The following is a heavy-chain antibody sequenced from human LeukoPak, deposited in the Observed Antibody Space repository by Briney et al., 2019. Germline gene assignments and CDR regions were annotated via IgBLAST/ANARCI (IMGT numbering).Heavy chain of an antibody. CDR1: GGSISSGDYY. CDR3: ARAYDFWSGILNWFDP. D-gene: IGHD3-3*01. J-gene: IGHJ5*02. Sequence: PSETLSLTCTVSGGSISSGDYYWSWIRQPPGKGLEWIGYIYYSGSTYYNPSLKSRVTISVDTSKNQFSLKLSSVTAADTAVYYCARAYDFWSGILNWFDPWGQGTLVTVSS. CDR2: IYYSGST. V-gene: IGHV4-30-4*01.